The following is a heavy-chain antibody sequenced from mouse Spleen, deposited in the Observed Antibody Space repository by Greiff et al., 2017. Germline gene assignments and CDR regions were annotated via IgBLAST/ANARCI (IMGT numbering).Heavy chain of an antibody. CDR3: ASNWDVGAMDY. CDR1: GYAFSSYW. D-gene: IGHD4-1*01. CDR2: IYPGDGDT. Sequence: QVQLQQSGAELVKPGASVKISCKASGYAFSSYWMNWVKQRPGKGLEWIGQIYPGDGDTNYNGKFKGKATLTADKSSSTAYMQLSSLTSEDSAVYFCASNWDVGAMDYWGQGTSVTVSS. V-gene: IGHV1-80*01. J-gene: IGHJ4*01.